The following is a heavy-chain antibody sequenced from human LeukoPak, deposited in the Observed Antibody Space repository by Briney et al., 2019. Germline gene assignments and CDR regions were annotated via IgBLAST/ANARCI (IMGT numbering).Heavy chain of an antibody. D-gene: IGHD6-19*01. CDR1: GFTFSSYS. V-gene: IGHV3-20*04. Sequence: GGSLRLSCAASGFTFSSYSMSWVRQGPGKGLEWVSGINWNGGSTGYADSVKGRFTISRDNAKNSLYLQVNSLRAEDTALYYCARDGYSSGWAHAFDYWGQGTLVTVSS. CDR3: ARDGYSSGWAHAFDY. CDR2: INWNGGST. J-gene: IGHJ4*02.